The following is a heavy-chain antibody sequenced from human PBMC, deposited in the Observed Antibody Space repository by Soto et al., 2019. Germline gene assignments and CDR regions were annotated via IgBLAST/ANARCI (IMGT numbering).Heavy chain of an antibody. J-gene: IGHJ6*02. CDR2: ISYDGSNK. Sequence: QVQLVESGGGVVQPGRSPRLSCAASGFTFSNYVMYWVRQAPGKGLEWVAVISYDGSNKYYADSVKGRFTISRDNSKNTLFLQMNSLRAEDTAVYYCAKGRVPYYDYGMDVWGQGTTVTVSS. CDR3: AKGRVPYYDYGMDV. V-gene: IGHV3-30*18. D-gene: IGHD3-3*01. CDR1: GFTFSNYV.